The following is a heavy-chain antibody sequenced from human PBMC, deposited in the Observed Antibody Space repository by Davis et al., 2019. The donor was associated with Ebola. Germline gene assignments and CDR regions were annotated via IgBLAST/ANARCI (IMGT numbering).Heavy chain of an antibody. D-gene: IGHD6-13*01. CDR3: SKRIKAGAGAPSDY. CDR1: GFTFNNYA. CDR2: VGTSGDT. Sequence: GGSLRLSCVASGFTFNNYAMIWVRQSPVKGLEWVSAVGTSGDTYYADSVKGRFTISRDNSKNTLYLQMNSLRADDTAIYYCSKRIKAGAGAPSDYWGQGTLVTVSS. J-gene: IGHJ4*02. V-gene: IGHV3-23*01.